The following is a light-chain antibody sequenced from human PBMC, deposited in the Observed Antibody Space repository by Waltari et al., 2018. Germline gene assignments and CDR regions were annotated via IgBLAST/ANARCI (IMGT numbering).Light chain of an antibody. CDR1: QSVSRN. CDR3: QQYINWPPIT. J-gene: IGKJ5*01. V-gene: IGKV3-15*01. CDR2: ATS. Sequence: EIVMTQSPATLSVSPGERATLSCRASQSVSRNLAWYQQKPGQAPRLLIHATSTRATGIPARFSGSGSGTEFTLTISSLQSEDFAVYYCQQYINWPPITFGHGTRLEIK.